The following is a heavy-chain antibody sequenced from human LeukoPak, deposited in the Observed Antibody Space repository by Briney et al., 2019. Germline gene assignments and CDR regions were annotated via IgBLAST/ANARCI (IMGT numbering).Heavy chain of an antibody. J-gene: IGHJ3*02. V-gene: IGHV3-74*01. D-gene: IGHD3-3*01. CDR1: GFTFSNYW. Sequence: GGSLRLSCAASGFTFSNYWIHWVRQAPGKGLVWVLCINSDGSSTSYADSVKGRFTISRDNAKNTLYLQMNSLRAEDTAVYYCARGFTIFGVVNDAFDIWGQGTMVTVSS. CDR2: INSDGSST. CDR3: ARGFTIFGVVNDAFDI.